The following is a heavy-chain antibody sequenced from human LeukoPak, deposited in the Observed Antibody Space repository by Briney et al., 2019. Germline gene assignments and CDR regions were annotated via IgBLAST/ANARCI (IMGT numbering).Heavy chain of an antibody. Sequence: PGGSLRLSCAASGFIFSSYEMNWVRQAPGKGLEWVSYISSSGSTIYYADSVKGRFTISRDNAKNSLYLQMNSLGAEDTAVYYCARASSGAKVYWGQGTLVTVSS. D-gene: IGHD4-17*01. CDR3: ARASSGAKVY. J-gene: IGHJ4*02. CDR2: ISSSGSTI. V-gene: IGHV3-48*03. CDR1: GFIFSSYE.